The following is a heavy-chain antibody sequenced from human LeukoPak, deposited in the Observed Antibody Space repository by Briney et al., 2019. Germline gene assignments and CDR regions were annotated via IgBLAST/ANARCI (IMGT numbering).Heavy chain of an antibody. D-gene: IGHD2-2*02. CDR2: IYYSGST. J-gene: IGHJ6*03. Sequence: SETLSLTCTVSGGSISSYYWSWIRQPPGKGLEWIGYIYYSGSTNYNPSLKSRVTISVGTSKNQFSLKLSSVTAADTAVYYCASLVYCSSTSCYNYYYYYMDVWGKGTTVTVSS. CDR3: ASLVYCSSTSCYNYYYYYMDV. V-gene: IGHV4-59*08. CDR1: GGSISSYY.